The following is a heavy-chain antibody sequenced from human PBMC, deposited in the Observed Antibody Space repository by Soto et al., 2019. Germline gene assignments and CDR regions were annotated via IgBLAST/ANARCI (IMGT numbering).Heavy chain of an antibody. CDR3: ARGRDAIPIFGVVTNFDN. CDR2: MNPNSGNT. Sequence: ASVKVSCKASGYPFTSYDINWVRQATGQGLELMGWMNPNSGNTGYAQKFQGRVTMTRNTSISTAYMELSSLRSEDTAVYYCARGRDAIPIFGVVTNFDNWGQGTVVTVSS. J-gene: IGHJ4*02. D-gene: IGHD3-3*01. V-gene: IGHV1-8*01. CDR1: GYPFTSYD.